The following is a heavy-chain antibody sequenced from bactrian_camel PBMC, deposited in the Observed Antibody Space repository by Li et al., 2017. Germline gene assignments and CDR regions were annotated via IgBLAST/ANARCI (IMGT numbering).Heavy chain of an antibody. Sequence: QLVESGGGSVQAGGSLRLSCAASLNPDSNYCLGWFRQAPGKEREGVAAFITGGAVSYYVASVKGRFTISRDGDANTQYLQMNSLKLEDTATYYCAGKTHFAAAAGPWDDFGFWAQGTQVTVS. J-gene: IGHJ6*01. CDR2: FITGGAVS. CDR1: LNPDSNYC. D-gene: IGHD1*01. V-gene: IGHV3S28*01. CDR3: AGKTHFAAAAGPWDDFGF.